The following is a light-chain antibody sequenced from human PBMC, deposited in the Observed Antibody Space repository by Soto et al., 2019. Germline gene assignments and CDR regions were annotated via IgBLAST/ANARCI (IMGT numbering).Light chain of an antibody. Sequence: DIVMTQSPLSLPVTPGEPASISCRSSQSLLHSNGYNYLDWYLQKPGQSPQLLIYLGSTRSSGVPDRFSGSGSGTDFTLKISRVEAEDFGVYYCMQSLQTPWTFGQGTKVEIK. J-gene: IGKJ1*01. CDR3: MQSLQTPWT. V-gene: IGKV2-28*01. CDR1: QSLLHSNGYNY. CDR2: LGS.